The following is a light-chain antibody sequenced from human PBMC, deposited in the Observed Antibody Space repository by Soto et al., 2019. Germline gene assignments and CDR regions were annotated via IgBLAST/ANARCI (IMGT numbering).Light chain of an antibody. CDR1: QSVSSY. Sequence: EIVLTQSPATLSLSPGERATLSCRASQSVSSYLAWYQQKPGQAPRLLIYDASNRATGIPARFSGSGSGTDFTLSISSLEPEDFAVYYCQQRSTWPPTFGHGTKVEIK. CDR2: DAS. V-gene: IGKV3-11*01. J-gene: IGKJ1*01. CDR3: QQRSTWPPT.